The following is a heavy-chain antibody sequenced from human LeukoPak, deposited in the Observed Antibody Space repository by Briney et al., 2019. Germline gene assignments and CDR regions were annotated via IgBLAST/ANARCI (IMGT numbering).Heavy chain of an antibody. CDR1: GFTFSSYA. V-gene: IGHV3-23*01. J-gene: IGHJ3*02. CDR3: AKLLRYFDWFDAFDI. CDR2: ISGSGGST. D-gene: IGHD3-9*01. Sequence: SGGSLRLSCAASGFTFSSYAMSWVRQAPGKGLEWVSAISGSGGSTYYADSVKGRFTISRDNSKNTLYLQMNSLRAEDTAVYYCAKLLRYFDWFDAFDIWGQGTMVTVSS.